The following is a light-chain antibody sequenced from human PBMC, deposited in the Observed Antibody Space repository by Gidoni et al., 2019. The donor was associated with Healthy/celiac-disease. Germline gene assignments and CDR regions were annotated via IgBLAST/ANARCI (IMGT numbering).Light chain of an antibody. Sequence: SYELTQPPSVSVSPGQTASIPCSGDKLGDKYACWYQQKPGQSPVLVIYQDSKRPSGIPERFSGSNSGNTAPLTISGTQAMDEADYYCQAWDSSPVVFGGGTKLTVL. V-gene: IGLV3-1*01. CDR1: KLGDKY. J-gene: IGLJ2*01. CDR3: QAWDSSPVV. CDR2: QDS.